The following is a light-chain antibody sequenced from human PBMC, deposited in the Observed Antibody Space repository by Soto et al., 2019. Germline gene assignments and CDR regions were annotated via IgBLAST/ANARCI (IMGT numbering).Light chain of an antibody. Sequence: EIVLTQSPATLSVSPGERATLSCRASQSVSSNLAWYQQKPGQAPRLLIYGASTRATGIPARFSGSGSGTEFTLTISRLEPEDFAVYYCHHYGSTFGQGTKVDIK. CDR2: GAS. J-gene: IGKJ1*01. CDR1: QSVSSN. CDR3: HHYGST. V-gene: IGKV3-15*01.